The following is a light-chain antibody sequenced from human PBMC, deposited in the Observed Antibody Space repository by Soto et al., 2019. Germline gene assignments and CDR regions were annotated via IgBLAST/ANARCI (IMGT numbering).Light chain of an antibody. Sequence: DIVMTQSPLSLPVTPGEPASISCRSSQSLLHNNGYNYLDWYLQKPGQSPQLLIYLGSNRASGVPDRFSGRGSCTDFTLKISRVEAEDVGTYYCMQTLQTPLAFGGGTKVEIK. CDR1: QSLLHNNGYNY. CDR3: MQTLQTPLA. CDR2: LGS. V-gene: IGKV2-28*01. J-gene: IGKJ4*01.